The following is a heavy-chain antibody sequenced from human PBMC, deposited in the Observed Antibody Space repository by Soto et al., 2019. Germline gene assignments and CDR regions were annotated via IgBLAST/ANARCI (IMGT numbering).Heavy chain of an antibody. CDR2: MNPNSGNT. D-gene: IGHD1-1*01. Sequence: QVQLVQSGAEVKKLGASVKVSCKASGYTFTSYDINWVRQATGQGLEWMGWMNPNSGNTAYAQKFQGRVIMTRNTSISTAYMELRSLRSEDTAVYYCARERNMYGMDVWGQGTTVTVSS. J-gene: IGHJ6*02. CDR1: GYTFTSYD. CDR3: ARERNMYGMDV. V-gene: IGHV1-8*01.